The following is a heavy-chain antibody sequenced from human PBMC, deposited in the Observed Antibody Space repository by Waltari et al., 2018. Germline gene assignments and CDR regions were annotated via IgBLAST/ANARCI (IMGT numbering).Heavy chain of an antibody. CDR3: ARENNVGSSPADV. J-gene: IGHJ6*02. CDR2: VWDDESQK. Sequence: QVQLVESGGGVVQPGRSLRLSCAASGCTFSSYGMHWVRQAPGKGLEWVAVVWDDESQKYYADSLKGRFTISRDNSKNTLYLQMNSLRAEDTAVYYCARENNVGSSPADVWGQGTTVTVSS. CDR1: GCTFSSYG. V-gene: IGHV3-33*01. D-gene: IGHD1-20*01.